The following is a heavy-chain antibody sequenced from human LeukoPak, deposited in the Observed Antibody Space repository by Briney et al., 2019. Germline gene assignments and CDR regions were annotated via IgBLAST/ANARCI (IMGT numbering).Heavy chain of an antibody. CDR2: IYGSGNI. CDR1: GGSISNYH. Sequence: KTSETLSLTCTVSGGSISNYHWSWIRQPPGKRLEWIGSIYGSGNINYNPSLKSRVTISVDTSKNQFSLKLSSVTAADTAVYYCARHRNIAVADGLSAPYYFDYWGQGTLVTVSS. D-gene: IGHD6-19*01. J-gene: IGHJ4*02. V-gene: IGHV4-59*08. CDR3: ARHRNIAVADGLSAPYYFDY.